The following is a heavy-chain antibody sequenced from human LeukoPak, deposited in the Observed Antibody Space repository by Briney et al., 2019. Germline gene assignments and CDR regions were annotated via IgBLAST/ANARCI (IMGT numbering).Heavy chain of an antibody. Sequence: ASVKVSCKASGYTFTSYAMHWVRQAPGQRLKWMGWINAGNGNTKYSQKFQGRVTITRDTSASTAYMELSSLRSEDTAVYYCARDGVLLWFGELWTPAYYFDYWGQGTLVTVSS. CDR1: GYTFTSYA. CDR2: INAGNGNT. J-gene: IGHJ4*02. D-gene: IGHD3-10*01. CDR3: ARDGVLLWFGELWTPAYYFDY. V-gene: IGHV1-3*01.